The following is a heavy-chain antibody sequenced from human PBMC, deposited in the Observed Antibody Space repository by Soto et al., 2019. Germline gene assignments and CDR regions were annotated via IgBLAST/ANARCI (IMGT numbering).Heavy chain of an antibody. CDR3: ARDRWGSIDF. CDR1: GGSVSSGGYS. CDR2: YSDSV. Sequence: QVQLQESGPGLVKPSEILSLTCAVSGGSVSSGGYSWSWIRQPPGKGLEWIGYSDSVNYNPSLKSRVTISVDTSMNQYSLRLHSVTAADTAVYYCARDRWGSIDFWGQGTLVTVSS. V-gene: IGHV4-61*08. J-gene: IGHJ4*02. D-gene: IGHD7-27*01.